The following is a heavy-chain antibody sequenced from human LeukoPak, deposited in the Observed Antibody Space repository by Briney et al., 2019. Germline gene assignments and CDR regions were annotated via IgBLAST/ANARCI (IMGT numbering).Heavy chain of an antibody. J-gene: IGHJ4*02. D-gene: IGHD3-22*01. CDR3: ARDPAYYDSSGYYSQSSYFDY. Sequence: GGSLRLSCAASGFTFSSYSMNWVRQAPGKGLEWVSYISSSSSTIYYADSVKGRFTISRDNAKNSLYLQMNSLRAEDTAVYYCARDPAYYDSSGYYSQSSYFDYWGQGTLVTVSS. CDR1: GFTFSSYS. CDR2: ISSSSSTI. V-gene: IGHV3-48*01.